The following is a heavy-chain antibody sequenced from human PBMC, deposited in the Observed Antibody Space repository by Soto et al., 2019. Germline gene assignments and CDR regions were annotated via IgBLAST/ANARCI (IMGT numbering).Heavy chain of an antibody. Sequence: QVQLQESGPGLVKPSETLCLTCTVSGGSISRYYWSWIRQPPGKGLEWIGYMYNTGSTVYNPPFKSRVTVSVDTSKHQFSLKLNSVTAADTAVYYCARDLWGYCGTDCYPLDVWGQGTTVTVSS. J-gene: IGHJ6*02. CDR2: MYNTGST. D-gene: IGHD2-21*02. CDR3: ARDLWGYCGTDCYPLDV. CDR1: GGSISRYY. V-gene: IGHV4-59*01.